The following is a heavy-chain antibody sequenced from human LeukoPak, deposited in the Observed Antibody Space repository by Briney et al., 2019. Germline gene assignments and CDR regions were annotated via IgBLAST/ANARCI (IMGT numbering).Heavy chain of an antibody. Sequence: ASVKVSCKASGYTFTGYYMHWVRQAPGQGLEWMGWIKPSSGGANYAQKFQGRVTMTRDTSISTAYMELSRLRSDDTAVYYCASSAYEWDYFDYWGQGTLVTVSS. D-gene: IGHD5-12*01. J-gene: IGHJ4*02. CDR1: GYTFTGYY. V-gene: IGHV1-2*02. CDR3: ASSAYEWDYFDY. CDR2: IKPSSGGA.